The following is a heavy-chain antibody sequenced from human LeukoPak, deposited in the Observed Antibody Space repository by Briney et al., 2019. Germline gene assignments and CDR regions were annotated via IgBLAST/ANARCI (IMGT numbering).Heavy chain of an antibody. CDR1: GFTFDDYA. V-gene: IGHV3-9*01. CDR3: AKDITMIVVAIDY. CDR2: ISWNSGSI. J-gene: IGHJ4*02. Sequence: PGGSLRLSCAASGFTFDDYAMHWVRQAPGKGLEWVSGISWNSGSIGYADSVKGRFTISRDNAKNSLYLQMNGLRAEDTALYYCAKDITMIVVAIDYWGQGTLVTVSS. D-gene: IGHD3-22*01.